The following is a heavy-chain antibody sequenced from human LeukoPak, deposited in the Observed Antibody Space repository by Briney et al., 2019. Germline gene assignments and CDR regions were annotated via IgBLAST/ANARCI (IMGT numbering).Heavy chain of an antibody. CDR1: GFTFSSYA. Sequence: GGPLKPSCAPSGFTFSSYAMSWFRQAPGKGLNWASAISGSGGSTYYADSVKGRFTISRDNSKNTLYLQMNSLRAEDTAVYYCAKDKYYDSSGYLDYWGQGTLVTVSS. CDR2: ISGSGGST. CDR3: AKDKYYDSSGYLDY. D-gene: IGHD3-22*01. V-gene: IGHV3-23*01. J-gene: IGHJ4*02.